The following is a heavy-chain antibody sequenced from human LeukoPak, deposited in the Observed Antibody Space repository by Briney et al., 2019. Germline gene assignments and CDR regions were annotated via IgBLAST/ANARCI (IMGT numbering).Heavy chain of an antibody. D-gene: IGHD2-15*01. V-gene: IGHV3-23*01. J-gene: IGHJ4*02. CDR2: ISGSGGST. Sequence: GGSLRLSCAASEFTVSSDYMSWVRQAPGKGLEWVSAISGSGGSTYYADSVKGRFTISRDNSKNTLYLQMNSLRAEDTAVYYCAKARTPRYCSGGSCYSVFDYWGQGTLVTVSS. CDR3: AKARTPRYCSGGSCYSVFDY. CDR1: EFTVSSDY.